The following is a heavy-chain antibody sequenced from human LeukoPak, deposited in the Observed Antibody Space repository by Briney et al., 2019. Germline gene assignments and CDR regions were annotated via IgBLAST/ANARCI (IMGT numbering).Heavy chain of an antibody. CDR3: ARVGWGTYSGDH. CDR2: IPGSSTNI. Sequence: PGGSLRLSCATSGFTFSSYSINWVRQAPGKGLEWISYIPGSSTNIKYADSVKGRFPISRDNARNSVYLQMNSLRAEDTAVYYCARVGWGTYSGDHWGQGTLVTVSS. D-gene: IGHD1-1*01. CDR1: GFTFSSYS. V-gene: IGHV3-48*04. J-gene: IGHJ4*02.